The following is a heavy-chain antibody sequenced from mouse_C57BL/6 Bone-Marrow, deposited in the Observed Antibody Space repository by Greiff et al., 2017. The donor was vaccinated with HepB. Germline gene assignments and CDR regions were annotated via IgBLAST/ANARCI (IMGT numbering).Heavy chain of an antibody. V-gene: IGHV6-3*01. Sequence: EVKLEESGGGLVQPGGSMKLSCVASGFTFSNYWMNWVRQSPEKGLEWVAQVRLKSDNYATHYAESVKGRFTISRDDSKSSVYLQMNNLRAEDTGIYYCTVYYGSSLWFAYWGQGTLVTVSA. CDR1: GFTFSNYW. D-gene: IGHD1-1*01. CDR2: VRLKSDNYAT. J-gene: IGHJ3*01. CDR3: TVYYGSSLWFAY.